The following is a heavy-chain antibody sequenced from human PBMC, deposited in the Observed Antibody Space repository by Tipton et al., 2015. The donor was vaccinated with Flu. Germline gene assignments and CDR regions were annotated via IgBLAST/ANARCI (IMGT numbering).Heavy chain of an antibody. Sequence: TLSLTCYVSGASISSSFHWNWIRQPPGKGLEWIGYIHYSGYTNYNPSLRSRVSISAVTSKNQISLKLTSATAADTAVYFCAKIDTSTWALNEYFRHWGQGALVTVSS. V-gene: IGHV4-59*12. D-gene: IGHD1-26*01. CDR2: IHYSGYT. J-gene: IGHJ1*01. CDR1: GASISSSFH. CDR3: AKIDTSTWALNEYFRH.